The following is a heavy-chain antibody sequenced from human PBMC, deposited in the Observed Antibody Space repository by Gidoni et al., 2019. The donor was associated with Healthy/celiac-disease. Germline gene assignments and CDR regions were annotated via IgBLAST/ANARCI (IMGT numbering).Heavy chain of an antibody. CDR1: GVSISSGGYS. CDR2: IYHSGST. J-gene: IGHJ4*02. CDR3: ARDYGDYCFDY. V-gene: IGHV4-30-2*01. Sequence: QLQLQESGSGLVKPSQTLSLTCAVSGVSISSGGYSWSWIRQPPGKGLEWIGYIYHSGSTYYNPSLKSRVTISVDRSKNQFPLKLSSVTAADTAVYYCARDYGDYCFDYWGQGTLVTVSS. D-gene: IGHD4-17*01.